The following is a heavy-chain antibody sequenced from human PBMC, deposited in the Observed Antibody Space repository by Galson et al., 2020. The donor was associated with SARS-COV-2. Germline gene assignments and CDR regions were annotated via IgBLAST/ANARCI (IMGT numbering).Heavy chain of an antibody. CDR3: TRRVEKWLLPGNFDS. CDR1: HGSIISDSYY. D-gene: IGHD6-19*01. J-gene: IGHJ4*02. V-gene: IGHV4-39*01. CDR2: IFHSGGT. Sequence: SETLSLTCTVSHGSIISDSYYLAWIRQSPGKRLEWIGTIFHSGGTYYNPSLRGRVTVSVDTSRKQFSLKLGSVTAADTAVYYCTRRVEKWLLPGNFDSWGQGTLVAVSS.